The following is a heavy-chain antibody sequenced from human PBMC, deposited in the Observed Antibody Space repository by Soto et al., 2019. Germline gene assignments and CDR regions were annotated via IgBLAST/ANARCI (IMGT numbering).Heavy chain of an antibody. J-gene: IGHJ3*02. CDR1: RFTFSSYA. Sequence: GGSLRLSCAGSRFTFSSYAMHWVRQAPGKGLEWVSVISPDGSDTFYAESVKGRFTISRDNSKNTLYLQMNSLRAEDTAVYYCARVSDGENAFDIWGQGTMVTVSS. CDR3: ARVSDGENAFDI. V-gene: IGHV3-30*14. CDR2: ISPDGSDT.